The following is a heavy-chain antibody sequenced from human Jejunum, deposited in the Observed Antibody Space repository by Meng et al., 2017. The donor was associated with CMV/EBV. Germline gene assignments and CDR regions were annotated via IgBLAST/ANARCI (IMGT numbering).Heavy chain of an antibody. CDR3: ARGFSNGYLPFDY. Sequence: QVQLVQSGTEVKKXXXXXKXXCKSSGGVFNNYALNWVRQAPGQGLEWMGGIIAVLKTPTYAQKFRGRLTITADESTGTTYMELTSLTSEDTAVYYCARGFSNGYLPFDYWGQGTLVTVAS. D-gene: IGHD3-22*01. V-gene: IGHV1-69*01. CDR1: GGVFNNYA. CDR2: IIAVLKTP. J-gene: IGHJ4*02.